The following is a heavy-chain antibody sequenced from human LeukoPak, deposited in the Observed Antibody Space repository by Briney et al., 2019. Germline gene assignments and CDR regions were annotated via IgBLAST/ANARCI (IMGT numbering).Heavy chain of an antibody. J-gene: IGHJ4*02. D-gene: IGHD3-22*01. V-gene: IGHV3-23*01. Sequence: GGSLRLSCAVSGITLSNYGMSWVRQAPGKGLEWVTGISGSGGGTNYADSVQGRFTISRDNPKNTLYLQMNGLRAEDTAVYFCAKRGVVIRVILVGFHKEAYYFDSWGQGALVTVSS. CDR2: ISGSGGGT. CDR3: AKRGVVIRVILVGFHKEAYYFDS. CDR1: GITLSNYG.